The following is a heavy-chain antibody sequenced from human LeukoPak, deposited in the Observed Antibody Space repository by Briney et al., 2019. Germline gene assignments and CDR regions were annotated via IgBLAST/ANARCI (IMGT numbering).Heavy chain of an antibody. V-gene: IGHV3-23*01. D-gene: IGHD5-12*01. CDR1: GFTFSSYA. J-gene: IGHJ6*03. CDR3: AKLSGYSGYDLYYYYHMDV. CDR2: ISGSGGST. Sequence: GGSLRLSCAASGFTFSSYAMSWVRQAPGKGLEWLSVISGSGGSTYYADSVKGRFTISRDKSKNTLYLQMNSLRAEDTAVYYCAKLSGYSGYDLYYYYHMDVWGKGTTVTVSS.